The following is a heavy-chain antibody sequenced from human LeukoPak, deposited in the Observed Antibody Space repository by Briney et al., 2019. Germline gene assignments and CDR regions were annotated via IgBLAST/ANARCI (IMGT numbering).Heavy chain of an antibody. V-gene: IGHV4-34*01. Sequence: SDTLSLTCAVYGGSFSGYYWSWIRQPPGKGLEWIGEINHSGSTNYNPSLKSRVTISVDTSKNQFSLKLSSVTAADTAVYYCARGLRRWLRDPFDYWGQGTLVTVSS. CDR3: ARGLRRWLRDPFDY. D-gene: IGHD5-12*01. CDR2: INHSGST. J-gene: IGHJ4*02. CDR1: GGSFSGYY.